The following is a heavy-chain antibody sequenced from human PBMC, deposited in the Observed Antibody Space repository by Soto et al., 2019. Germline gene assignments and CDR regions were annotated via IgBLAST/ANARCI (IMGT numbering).Heavy chain of an antibody. Sequence: PGESLKISCKGSGYNFAGYWIAWVRQMPGKGLELMGIIYPSDSDTRYRPSFQGQVTISADKSISSAYLQWSSLRASDTAMYYCARGGVSTRGFDYWGQGTPVTVCS. D-gene: IGHD3-3*01. CDR1: GYNFAGYW. CDR3: ARGGVSTRGFDY. J-gene: IGHJ4*02. V-gene: IGHV5-51*01. CDR2: IYPSDSDT.